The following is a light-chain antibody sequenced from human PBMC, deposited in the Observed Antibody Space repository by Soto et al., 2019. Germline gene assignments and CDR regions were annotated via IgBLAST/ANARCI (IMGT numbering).Light chain of an antibody. Sequence: ETVMTQSPGTLSVSVGERAAVSCRSRQSVSIHLAWYQQKPGQAPRLLIYDTSTRATGIPARFSGSGSGTDFTLTISSLQPEDFATYYCQQANSFPITFGQGTRL. J-gene: IGKJ5*01. V-gene: IGKV3-15*01. CDR3: QQANSFPIT. CDR2: DTS. CDR1: QSVSIH.